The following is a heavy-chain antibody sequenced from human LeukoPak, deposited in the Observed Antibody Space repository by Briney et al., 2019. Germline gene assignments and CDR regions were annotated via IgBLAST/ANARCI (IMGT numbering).Heavy chain of an antibody. CDR3: ARAYYNDAFDI. D-gene: IGHD3-10*01. Sequence: PGGSLRLSCAASGFTFSSYAMSWVRQAPGKGLEWVSYISSSGSTIYYADSVKGRFTISRDNAKNSLYLQMNSLRAEDTAVYYCARAYYNDAFDIWGQGTMVTVSS. V-gene: IGHV3-48*04. J-gene: IGHJ3*02. CDR1: GFTFSSYA. CDR2: ISSSGSTI.